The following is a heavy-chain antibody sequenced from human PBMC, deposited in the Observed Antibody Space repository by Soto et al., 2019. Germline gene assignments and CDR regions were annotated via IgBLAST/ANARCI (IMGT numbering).Heavy chain of an antibody. CDR3: ARAIGPTLFDY. CDR1: GSTFSSYD. Sequence: GGSLRLSCSASGSTFSSYDMHWVRQGPGKGLEWVSAIGTAGDTNYAGSVKGRFTISRENAKNSLYLQMNSLRAGDTAIYFCARAIGPTLFDYWGQGTLVTVSS. V-gene: IGHV3-13*04. CDR2: IGTAGDT. D-gene: IGHD3-22*01. J-gene: IGHJ4*02.